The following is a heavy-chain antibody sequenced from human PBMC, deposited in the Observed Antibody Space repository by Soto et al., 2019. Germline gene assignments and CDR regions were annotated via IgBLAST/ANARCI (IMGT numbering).Heavy chain of an antibody. J-gene: IGHJ4*02. D-gene: IGHD3-3*01. V-gene: IGHV4-34*01. CDR1: GGSFSGYY. Sequence: SETLSLTCAVCGGSFSGYYWSWIRQPPGKGLEWIGEINHSGSTNYNPSLKSRVTISVDTSKNQFSLKLSSVTAADTAVYYCARGGYDFWSGYTPDYWGQGTLVTVSS. CDR3: ARGGYDFWSGYTPDY. CDR2: INHSGST.